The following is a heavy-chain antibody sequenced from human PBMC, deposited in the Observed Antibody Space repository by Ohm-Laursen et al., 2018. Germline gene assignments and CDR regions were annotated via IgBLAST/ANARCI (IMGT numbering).Heavy chain of an antibody. CDR1: GFTFSDHY. Sequence: SLRLSCAASGFTFSDHYMDWVRQAPGKGLEWVGRIRKKADSYTTEYGASVKGRFTIPRDNAKKSLYLQMNSLRVEDTAVYYCANWRFGGDYWGQGTPVTVSS. J-gene: IGHJ4*02. V-gene: IGHV3-72*01. D-gene: IGHD3-10*01. CDR3: ANWRFGGDY. CDR2: IRKKADSYTT.